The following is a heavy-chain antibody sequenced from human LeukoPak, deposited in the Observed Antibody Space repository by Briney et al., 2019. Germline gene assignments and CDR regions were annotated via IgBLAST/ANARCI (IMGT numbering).Heavy chain of an antibody. CDR2: IRYDGSNK. CDR1: GFTFSSYG. V-gene: IGHV3-30*02. J-gene: IGHJ4*02. D-gene: IGHD1-26*01. CDR3: AKDDARYSGSYYLSYFDY. Sequence: AGGSLRLSCAASGFTFSSYGMHWVRQAPGKGLEWAAFIRYDGSNKYYADSVKGRFTISRDNSKNTLYLQMNSLRAEDTAVYYCAKDDARYSGSYYLSYFDYWGQGTLVTVSS.